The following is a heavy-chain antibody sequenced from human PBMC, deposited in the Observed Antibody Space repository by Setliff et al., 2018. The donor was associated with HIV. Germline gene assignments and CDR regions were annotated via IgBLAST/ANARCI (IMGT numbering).Heavy chain of an antibody. J-gene: IGHJ4*02. D-gene: IGHD3-10*01. Sequence: PSETLSLTCDVYGGSFSGYYWTWIRQHPGKGLEWIGYIYYSGSTYYNPSLKSRVTISVDTSKNQFSLKLSSVTAADTAVYYCARAPFYYGSGSYQTFDYWGQGTLVTVSS. CDR3: ARAPFYYGSGSYQTFDY. CDR1: GGSFSGYY. CDR2: IYYSGST. V-gene: IGHV4-31*11.